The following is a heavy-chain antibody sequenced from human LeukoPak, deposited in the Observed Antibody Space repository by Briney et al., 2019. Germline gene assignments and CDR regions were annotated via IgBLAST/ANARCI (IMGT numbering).Heavy chain of an antibody. J-gene: IGHJ4*02. D-gene: IGHD3-3*01. CDR2: ISGDGGST. Sequence: PGGSLRLSCAASGFTFDDYAMHWVRQAPGKGLEWVSLISGDGGSTYYADSVKGRFTISRDNSKNSLYLQMNSLRTEDTALYYCAEAFGVGYGAVTNGEETDYWGQGTLVTVSS. CDR1: GFTFDDYA. V-gene: IGHV3-43*02. CDR3: AEAFGVGYGAVTNGEETDY.